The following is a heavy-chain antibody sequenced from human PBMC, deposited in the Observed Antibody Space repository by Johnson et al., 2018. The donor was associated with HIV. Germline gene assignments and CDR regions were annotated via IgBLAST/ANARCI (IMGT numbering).Heavy chain of an antibody. V-gene: IGHV3-9*01. D-gene: IGHD1-26*01. CDR2: ISWNSGSI. Sequence: QLVESGGGLVQPGRSLRLSCSASGFTFDDYAMHWVRQAPGKGLAWVSGISWNSGSIGYADSVKGRVTISRDNAKNSLYLQMNSLRAEDTAVYYCARHPGPQWELEATDGFDIWGQGTMVTVSS. CDR1: GFTFDDYA. J-gene: IGHJ3*02. CDR3: ARHPGPQWELEATDGFDI.